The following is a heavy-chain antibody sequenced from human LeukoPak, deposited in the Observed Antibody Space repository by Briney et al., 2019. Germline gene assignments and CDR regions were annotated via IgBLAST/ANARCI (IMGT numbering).Heavy chain of an antibody. CDR1: GFTVICYA. CDR3: AKDRDLLWWWSAAFDI. D-gene: IGHD2-21*01. Sequence: GGTVSLSCAASGFTVICYAMRWGRQAPGQGLEGVLAISGSGGSTSYADSGKGPFTIARSNYTNYLYLRINSSRAEDTAVYYCAKDRDLLWWWSAAFDIWGQGTMVTVSS. CDR2: ISGSGGST. J-gene: IGHJ3*02. V-gene: IGHV3-23*01.